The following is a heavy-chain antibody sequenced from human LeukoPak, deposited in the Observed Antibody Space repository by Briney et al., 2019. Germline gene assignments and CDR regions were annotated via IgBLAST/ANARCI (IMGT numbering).Heavy chain of an antibody. Sequence: SETLSLTCAVYGGSFSDYYWTWIRQSPGKGLEWIGEINHSGSTNYNPSLKSRVTISVDTSKTQFSLRLSSVTAADTAVYYCARANVFDSSGYYYNWFDPWGQGTLVTVSS. J-gene: IGHJ5*02. CDR3: ARANVFDSSGYYYNWFDP. CDR2: INHSGST. D-gene: IGHD3-22*01. V-gene: IGHV4-34*01. CDR1: GGSFSDYY.